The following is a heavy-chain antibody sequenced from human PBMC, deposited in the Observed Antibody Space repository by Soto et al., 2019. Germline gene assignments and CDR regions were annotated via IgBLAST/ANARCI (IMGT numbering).Heavy chain of an antibody. D-gene: IGHD6-6*01. CDR1: GFTFSSYA. Sequence: EVQLLESGGGLVQPGESLRLSCAASGFTFSSYAMSWVRQAPGKGLEWVSVISGSDDSTYYADSVKGRFTIARDNSKNALYLQMNGMRAQDTAVYYSAKRRRSSTFDYWGQGALVTVSA. CDR3: AKRRRSSTFDY. V-gene: IGHV3-23*01. CDR2: ISGSDDST. J-gene: IGHJ4*02.